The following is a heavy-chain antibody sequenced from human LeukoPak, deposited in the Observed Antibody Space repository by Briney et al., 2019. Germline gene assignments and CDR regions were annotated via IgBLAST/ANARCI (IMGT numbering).Heavy chain of an antibody. V-gene: IGHV3-30*18. D-gene: IGHD3-10*01. CDR2: IIYDGSNK. CDR3: AKDWGPHYASGSSYFDS. CDR1: GFTFSSYG. J-gene: IGHJ4*02. Sequence: GGSLRLSCAASGFTFSSYGMHWVRQAPGRGLEWVAVIIYDGSNKYYTDSVKGRFTISRDNAKNTLYLQMNFLRADDTAVYFCAKDWGPHYASGSSYFDSWGQGTLVTVSS.